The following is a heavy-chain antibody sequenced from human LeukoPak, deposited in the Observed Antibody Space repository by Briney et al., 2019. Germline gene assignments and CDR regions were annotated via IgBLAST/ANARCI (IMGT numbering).Heavy chain of an antibody. V-gene: IGHV4-61*01. J-gene: IGHJ4*02. D-gene: IGHD2-15*01. CDR3: ARGLSRLPPGGY. CDR2: IYYSGST. Sequence: SETLSLTCTVCGGSVSSGSYHWSWIRQPPGKGLEWVGYIYYSGSTNYNPSLKSRVTISVDTSKNQFSLKLSSVTAADTAVYYCARGLSRLPPGGYWGQGTLVTVSS. CDR1: GGSVSSGSYH.